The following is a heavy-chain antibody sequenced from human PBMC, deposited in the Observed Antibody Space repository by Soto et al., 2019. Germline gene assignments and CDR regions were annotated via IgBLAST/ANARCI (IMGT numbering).Heavy chain of an antibody. D-gene: IGHD1-1*01. CDR1: GGTFSSYA. Sequence: SVKVSCKASGGTFSSYAISWVRQAPGQGLEWMGGIIPIFGTANYAQKFQGRVTITADESTSTAYMELSSLRSEDTAVYYCARERTGIRWFDPRGQGTLGTVSS. J-gene: IGHJ5*02. V-gene: IGHV1-69*13. CDR3: ARERTGIRWFDP. CDR2: IIPIFGTA.